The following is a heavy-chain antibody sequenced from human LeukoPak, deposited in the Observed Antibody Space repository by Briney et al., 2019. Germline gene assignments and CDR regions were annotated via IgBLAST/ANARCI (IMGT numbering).Heavy chain of an antibody. CDR1: GFTLSSYA. CDR3: TKNDYGDY. V-gene: IGHV3-23*01. CDR2: ISGSGGIT. Sequence: GGSLRLSCAASGFTLSSYAMNWVRQAPGKGLEWVSGISGSGGITYYADSVKGRFAISRDNSKNTLYMLMNSLRAEDTAVYYCTKNDYGDYWGQGALVIVSS. J-gene: IGHJ4*02.